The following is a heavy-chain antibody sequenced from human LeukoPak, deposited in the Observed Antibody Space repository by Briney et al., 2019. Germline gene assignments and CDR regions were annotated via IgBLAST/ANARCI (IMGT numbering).Heavy chain of an antibody. CDR1: GGTFSSYA. V-gene: IGHV1-69*06. CDR3: ARVKRWLQFGFDY. J-gene: IGHJ4*02. D-gene: IGHD5-24*01. Sequence: ASVKVSCKASGGTFSSYAISWVRQAPGQGLGWMGGIIPIFGTANYAQKFQGRVTITADKSTSTAYMELSSLRSEDTAVYYCARVKRWLQFGFDYWGQGTLVTVSS. CDR2: IIPIFGTA.